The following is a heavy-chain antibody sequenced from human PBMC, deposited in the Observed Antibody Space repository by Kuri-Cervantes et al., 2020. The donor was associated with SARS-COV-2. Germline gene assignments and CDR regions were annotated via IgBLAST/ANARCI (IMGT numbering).Heavy chain of an antibody. CDR1: GFSLNTSAVG. J-gene: IGHJ3*02. D-gene: IGHD3-22*01. V-gene: IGHV2-5*02. CDR3: ARATYYYDSSGYSPDAFDI. CDR2: IYWDDDK. Sequence: SGPTLVKPTQTLTLTCTFSGFSLNTSAVGVGWIRQPPGKALEWLALIYWDDDKRFSPSLKSSLTITKDSSKNQVVLTMTNMGPVDTATYYCARATYYYDSSGYSPDAFDIWGQGTMVTVSS.